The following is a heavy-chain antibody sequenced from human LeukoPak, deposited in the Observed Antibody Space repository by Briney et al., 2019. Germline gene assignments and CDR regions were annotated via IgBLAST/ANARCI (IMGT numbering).Heavy chain of an antibody. CDR2: FYYSGST. CDR3: ARLGQPNAFDI. CDR1: GGSISSYY. D-gene: IGHD3-16*01. V-gene: IGHV4-59*08. Sequence: PSETLSLTCTVSGGSISSYYWSWIRQPPGKGLECIGYFYYSGSTNYNPSLKGRVTISVDTSKSQFSLKLTSATAADTAVYYCARLGQPNAFDIWGQGTMVTVSP. J-gene: IGHJ3*02.